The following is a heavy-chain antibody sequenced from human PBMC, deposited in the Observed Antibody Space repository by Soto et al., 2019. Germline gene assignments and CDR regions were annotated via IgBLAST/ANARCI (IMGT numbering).Heavy chain of an antibody. Sequence: QVQLQQWGAGLLKPSETLSLTCAVYGGSFSGCYLRWIRQPPGKGLEWIGEINHSGSTNYNPSLRSRVTTSADTSKNQFCMKLRSVTAADPAVYYCARGVPQNKYSRSYLGPKSFYPWGQGTLVTVSS. V-gene: IGHV4-34*01. J-gene: IGHJ5*02. CDR1: GGSFSGCY. CDR2: INHSGST. CDR3: ARGVPQNKYSRSYLGPKSFYP. D-gene: IGHD1-26*01.